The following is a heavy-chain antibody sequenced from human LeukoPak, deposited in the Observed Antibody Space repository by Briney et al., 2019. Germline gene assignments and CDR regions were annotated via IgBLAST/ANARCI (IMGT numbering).Heavy chain of an antibody. Sequence: PGGSLRLSCAASGFMFSSNWMSWVRLAPGKGLEWVANIKEDGTETYYVDSVKGRFTISRDNAKNSLYLQMNILRVEDTAVYYGAKEGRSLQTYWGQGTLVTVSS. J-gene: IGHJ4*02. CDR3: AKEGRSLQTY. CDR1: GFMFSSNW. D-gene: IGHD5-24*01. CDR2: IKEDGTET. V-gene: IGHV3-7*03.